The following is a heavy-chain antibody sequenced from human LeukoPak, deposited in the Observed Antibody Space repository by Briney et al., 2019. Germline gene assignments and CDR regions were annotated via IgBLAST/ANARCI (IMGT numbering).Heavy chain of an antibody. J-gene: IGHJ4*02. CDR2: ISSSSSYI. CDR1: GFTFSSYS. D-gene: IGHD1-26*01. V-gene: IGHV3-21*01. CDR3: TSTGILGATTGVGLFDY. Sequence: GGSLRLSCAASGFTFSSYSMNWVRQAPGKGLEWVSSISSSSSYIYYADSVKGRFTISRDNAKNSLYLQMNSLGAEDTAVYYCTSTGILGATTGVGLFDYWGQGTLVTVSS.